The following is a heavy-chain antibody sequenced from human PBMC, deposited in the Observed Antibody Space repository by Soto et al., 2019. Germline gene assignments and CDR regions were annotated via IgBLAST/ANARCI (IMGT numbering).Heavy chain of an antibody. D-gene: IGHD6-19*01. CDR1: GGSISSYY. J-gene: IGHJ6*02. V-gene: IGHV4-4*07. CDR3: ARWGGSSGWYEYGLDV. Sequence: QVQLQESGPGLVKPSETLSLTCSVSGGSISSYYWSWIRQPAGKGLEWIGRIYTSGSTYYNPSLKSRVTMSVDTSKNQFSLKLSSVTAADTAVYYCARWGGSSGWYEYGLDVWGQGTTVTVSS. CDR2: IYTSGST.